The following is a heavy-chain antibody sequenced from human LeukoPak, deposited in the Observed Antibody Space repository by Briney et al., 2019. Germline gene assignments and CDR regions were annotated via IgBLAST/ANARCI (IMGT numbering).Heavy chain of an antibody. CDR1: GGSISSYY. J-gene: IGHJ5*02. V-gene: IGHV4-4*07. CDR2: IYTSGST. CDR3: ARDRVTMVRGVIEHNWFDP. Sequence: PSETLFLTCTVSGGSISSYYWSWIRQPAGKGLEWIGRIYTSGSTNYNPSLKSRVTMSVDTSKNQFSLKLSSVTAADTAVYYCARDRVTMVRGVIEHNWFDPWGQGTLVTVSS. D-gene: IGHD3-10*01.